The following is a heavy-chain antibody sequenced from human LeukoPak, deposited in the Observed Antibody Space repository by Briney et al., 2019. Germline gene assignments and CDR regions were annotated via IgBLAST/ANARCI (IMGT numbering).Heavy chain of an antibody. CDR3: ARGEFGGLRYDC. CDR2: IKQDGSVK. V-gene: IGHV3-7*03. Sequence: GGSLRLSCAASGFTFSTYWMSWVRQAPGKGLEWVANIKQDGSVKYYVDSVKDRFTISRDNAKNSLYLQMNSLRAEDTAMYYCARGEFGGLRYDCWGQGSLVTVSS. J-gene: IGHJ4*02. D-gene: IGHD4-23*01. CDR1: GFTFSTYW.